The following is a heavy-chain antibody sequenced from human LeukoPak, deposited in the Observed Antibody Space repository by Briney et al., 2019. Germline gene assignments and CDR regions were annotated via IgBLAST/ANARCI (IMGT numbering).Heavy chain of an antibody. CDR3: AKVLTSWYSDL. CDR2: ISGSGGNT. CDR1: GFTFSSYA. J-gene: IGHJ2*01. V-gene: IGHV3-23*01. Sequence: GGSLGLSCAASGFTFSSYAMSWVRQAPGKGLEWVSAISGSGGNTYYADSVKGRFTISRDNSKNTLYLQMNSLRAEDTALYCCAKVLTSWYSDLWGRGTLVTVSS.